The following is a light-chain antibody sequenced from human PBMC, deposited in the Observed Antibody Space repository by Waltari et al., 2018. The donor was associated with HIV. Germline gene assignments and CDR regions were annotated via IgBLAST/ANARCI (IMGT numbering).Light chain of an antibody. CDR2: RNN. V-gene: IGLV1-47*01. CDR1: SSNIGSNF. CDR3: AAWDDSLSGPWV. J-gene: IGLJ3*02. Sequence: QSVLTQPPSASGTPGQRVTIPCSGSSSNIGSNFVYWYQQLPVTAPKLLIYRNNQRPSGVPARFSGSKSGTSASLAISGLRSEDEADYYCAAWDDSLSGPWVFGGGTKLTVL.